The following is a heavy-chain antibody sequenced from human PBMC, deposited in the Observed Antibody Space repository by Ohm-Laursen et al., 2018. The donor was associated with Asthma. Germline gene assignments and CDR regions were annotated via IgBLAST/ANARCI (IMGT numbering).Heavy chain of an antibody. D-gene: IGHD4-11*01. Sequence: SLRLSCAASGFTFSDYYMSWIRQAPGKGLEWVSYISSSSSYTNYADSVKGRFTISRDNAKNSLYLQMNSLRAEDTAVYYCARQGYSNYSPDYWGQGTLVTVSS. V-gene: IGHV3-11*06. CDR2: ISSSSSYT. CDR1: GFTFSDYY. J-gene: IGHJ4*02. CDR3: ARQGYSNYSPDY.